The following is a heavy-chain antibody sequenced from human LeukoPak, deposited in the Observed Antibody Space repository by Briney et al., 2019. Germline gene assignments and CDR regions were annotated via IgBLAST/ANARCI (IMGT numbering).Heavy chain of an antibody. D-gene: IGHD3-10*01. J-gene: IGHJ4*02. CDR3: ARGPGSYRDDY. Sequence: SVKVSCKASGGTFSSYAISWVRQAPGQGLEWMGRIIPIFATANYAQKFQGRVTITTDESTSTAYMELSSLRSEDTAVYYCARGPGSYRDDYWGQGTLVTVSS. V-gene: IGHV1-69*05. CDR2: IIPIFATA. CDR1: GGTFSSYA.